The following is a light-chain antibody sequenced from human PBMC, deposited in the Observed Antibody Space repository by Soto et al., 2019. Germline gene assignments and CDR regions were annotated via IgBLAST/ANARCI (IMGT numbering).Light chain of an antibody. V-gene: IGKV3-15*01. CDR1: QSVTSN. Sequence: EIVMTQSPATLSVSPGERATLSCRASQSVTSNLAWYQQKPGQAPRLLIYGASTRATGIPVRFSGSGSGTEFTLTISSLQSEDFAVYYCQLYDNWPPTFTFGPGTKVDIK. CDR3: QLYDNWPPTFT. CDR2: GAS. J-gene: IGKJ3*01.